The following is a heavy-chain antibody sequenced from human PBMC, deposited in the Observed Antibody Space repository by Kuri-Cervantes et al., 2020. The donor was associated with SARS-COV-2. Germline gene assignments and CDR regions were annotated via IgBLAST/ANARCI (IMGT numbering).Heavy chain of an antibody. Sequence: SVKVSCKASGGTFSSYAISWVRQAPGQGLEWMGGIIPIFGTANSAQKFQGRVTMTTDTSTSTAYMELRSLRSDDTAVYYCARALPTVRRGYSYGYYWFDPWGQGTRVTVSS. D-gene: IGHD5-18*01. CDR3: ARALPTVRRGYSYGYYWFDP. V-gene: IGHV1-69*05. J-gene: IGHJ5*02. CDR1: GGTFSSYA. CDR2: IIPIFGTA.